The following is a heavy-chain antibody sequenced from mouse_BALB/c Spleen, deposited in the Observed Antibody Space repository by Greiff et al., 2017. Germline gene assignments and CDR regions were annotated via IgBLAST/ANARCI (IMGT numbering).Heavy chain of an antibody. J-gene: IGHJ4*01. Sequence: EVQLQESGPSLVKPSQTLSLTCSVTGDSITSGYWTWIRKFPGNKLEYMGYISYSGSTYYIPSLKSRISFTRDTSKNQYYLQLNSVTTEDTATYYCARAYGNYMYMDDWGQGTSVTVSS. CDR3: ARAYGNYMYMDD. CDR1: GDSITSGY. CDR2: ISYSGST. V-gene: IGHV3-8*02. D-gene: IGHD2-1*01.